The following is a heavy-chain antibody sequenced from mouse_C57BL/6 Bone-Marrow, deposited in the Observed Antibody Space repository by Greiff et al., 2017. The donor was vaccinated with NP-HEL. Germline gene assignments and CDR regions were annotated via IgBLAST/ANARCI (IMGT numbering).Heavy chain of an antibody. CDR3: ARSYYYGSSPYWYFDV. J-gene: IGHJ1*03. CDR2: INPSNGGT. CDR1: GYTFTSYW. Sequence: QVQLQQPGTELVKPGASVKLSCKASGYTFTSYWMHWVKQRPGQGLEWIGNINPSNGGTNYNEKFKSKATLTGHKSSSTAYMQLSSLTSEDSAVYYGARSYYYGSSPYWYFDVWGTGTTVTVSS. V-gene: IGHV1-53*01. D-gene: IGHD1-1*01.